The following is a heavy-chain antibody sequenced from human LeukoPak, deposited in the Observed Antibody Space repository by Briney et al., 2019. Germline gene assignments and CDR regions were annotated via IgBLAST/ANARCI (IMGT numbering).Heavy chain of an antibody. D-gene: IGHD4-17*01. CDR2: ISGSGGST. V-gene: IGHV3-23*01. CDR1: GFTFSSYG. CDR3: ARDMTTVTTQYDY. J-gene: IGHJ4*02. Sequence: PGRSLRLSCAASGFTFSSYGMHWVRQAPGKGLEWVSAISGSGGSTYYADSVKGRFTISRDNSKNTLYLQMNSLRAEDTAVYYCARDMTTVTTQYDYWGQGTLVTVSS.